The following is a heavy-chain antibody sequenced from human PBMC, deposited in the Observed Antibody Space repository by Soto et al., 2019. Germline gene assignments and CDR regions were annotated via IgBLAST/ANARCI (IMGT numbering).Heavy chain of an antibody. Sequence: QVQLVQSGAEVKKPGSSVKVSCKASGGTFSSYAISWVRQAPGQGLEWMGGIIPIFGTANYAQKFQGSVAITADESTSTAYMELSSLRSEDTAVYYCARWFGGGSCKGCRSYYYGMDVWGQGTTVTVSS. V-gene: IGHV1-69*01. D-gene: IGHD2-15*01. CDR1: GGTFSSYA. CDR2: IIPIFGTA. CDR3: ARWFGGGSCKGCRSYYYGMDV. J-gene: IGHJ6*02.